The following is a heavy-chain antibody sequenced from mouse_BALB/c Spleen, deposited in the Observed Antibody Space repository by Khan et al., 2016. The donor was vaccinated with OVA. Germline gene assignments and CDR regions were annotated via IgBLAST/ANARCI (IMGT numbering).Heavy chain of an antibody. CDR3: AKSFYSHYYAMDY. CDR2: IWGDGNT. CDR1: GFSLTTYG. D-gene: IGHD2-1*01. J-gene: IGHJ4*01. Sequence: VQLQESGPGLVAPSQSLSITCTVSGFSLTTYGVTWVRQPPGKGLEWLGVIWGDGNTEYQSALISRLSITKDNSESQVFLKLNSLQTDDTATYYCAKSFYSHYYAMDYWGQGTSVTVSS. V-gene: IGHV2-3*01.